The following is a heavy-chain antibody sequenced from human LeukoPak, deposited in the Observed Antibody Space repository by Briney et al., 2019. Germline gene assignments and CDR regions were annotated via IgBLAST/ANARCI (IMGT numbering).Heavy chain of an antibody. D-gene: IGHD3-10*01. CDR2: ISGSGGST. Sequence: PGRSLRLSCAASGFTFSSYAMSWVRQAPGKGLEWVSAISGSGGSTYYADSVKGRFTISRDNSKNTLYLQMNSLRAEDTAVYYCAKDAKQYYYGSGSEYFQHWGQGTLVTVSS. V-gene: IGHV3-23*01. J-gene: IGHJ1*01. CDR3: AKDAKQYYYGSGSEYFQH. CDR1: GFTFSSYA.